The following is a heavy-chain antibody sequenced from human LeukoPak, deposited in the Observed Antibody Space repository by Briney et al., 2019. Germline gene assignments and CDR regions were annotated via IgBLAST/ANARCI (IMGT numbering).Heavy chain of an antibody. V-gene: IGHV3-7*03. CDR1: GFTFSTYW. CDR2: IKEDGGAK. J-gene: IGHJ4*02. Sequence: GSLRLSCAVSGFTFSTYWMSWVRQAPGKGLEWVANIKEDGGAKYYLDSVKGRFIISRDNAKNSLYLQVNSLRAEDTALYYCARNFGGGDSSGPYYWGQGTLVTVSS. D-gene: IGHD3-22*01. CDR3: ARNFGGGDSSGPYY.